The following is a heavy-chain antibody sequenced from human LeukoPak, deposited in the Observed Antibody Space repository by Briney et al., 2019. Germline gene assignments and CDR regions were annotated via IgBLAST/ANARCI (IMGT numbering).Heavy chain of an antibody. J-gene: IGHJ4*02. V-gene: IGHV3-74*01. Sequence: GGSLRLSCAASGFSFSNYNINWVRQAPGKGLVWVSRINGDGSETYYADSVKGRFTSSRDNAKNTVFLQMNNLRAEDTAVYYCVRDIREYDFWGQGTLVTVSS. CDR2: INGDGSET. D-gene: IGHD3-10*01. CDR1: GFSFSNYN. CDR3: VRDIREYDF.